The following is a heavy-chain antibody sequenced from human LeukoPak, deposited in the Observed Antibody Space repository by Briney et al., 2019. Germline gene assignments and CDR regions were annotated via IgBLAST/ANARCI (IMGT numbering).Heavy chain of an antibody. CDR3: AKEGYSSSWYLPDAFDI. J-gene: IGHJ3*02. D-gene: IGHD6-13*01. V-gene: IGHV3-23*01. CDR2: IRADAVTT. Sequence: GGSLRLSCATSGFIFSHHGMNWVRQAPGKGLEWVSGIRADAVTTYYADSVKGRFIISRDNSKNTVYLQMNSLRAEDTAVYYCAKEGYSSSWYLPDAFDIWGQGTMVAVSS. CDR1: GFIFSHHG.